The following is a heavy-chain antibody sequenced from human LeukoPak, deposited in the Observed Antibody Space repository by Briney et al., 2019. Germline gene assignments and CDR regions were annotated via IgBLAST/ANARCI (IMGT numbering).Heavy chain of an antibody. CDR1: GFNFNTYG. V-gene: IGHV3-30*02. D-gene: IGHD6-25*01. J-gene: IGHJ6*03. Sequence: GSLRLSCAASGFNFNTYGMYWVRQAPGKGLEWVAFIRYDETNEYYADSVKGRFTISRDSSKNTLYLQMNSLRTEDTAVYYCAKDSRAALVGPYYMDVWGKGTTVTISS. CDR3: AKDSRAALVGPYYMDV. CDR2: IRYDETNE.